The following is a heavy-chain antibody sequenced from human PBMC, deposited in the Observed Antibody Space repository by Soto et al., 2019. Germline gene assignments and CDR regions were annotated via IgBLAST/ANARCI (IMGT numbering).Heavy chain of an antibody. Sequence: EVELVESGGGLIQPGGSLRLSCAASGFRFNIYSMNWVRQAPGKGPEWVSYMTNDGRVIHTADSVKGRFTISRDNARTSLFIKMNDLRAEETAVYSCARGLEYGFDKWGQGTMVTVSS. CDR2: MTNDGRVI. D-gene: IGHD3-3*01. CDR3: ARGLEYGFDK. V-gene: IGHV3-48*04. J-gene: IGHJ3*02. CDR1: GFRFNIYS.